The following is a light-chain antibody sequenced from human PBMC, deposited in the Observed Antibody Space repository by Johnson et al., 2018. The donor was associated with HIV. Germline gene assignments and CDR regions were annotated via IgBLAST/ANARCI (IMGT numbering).Light chain of an antibody. CDR2: DNN. J-gene: IGLJ1*01. CDR1: SSNIANNY. Sequence: QSVLTQPPSVSAAPGQKVTISCSGSSSNIANNYVSWYQQLPGTAPKLLIYDNNKRPSGIPDRFSGSKSDTSATLGITGLQTGDEADYYCGTWDSSLSALYVFGTGTKVTVL. CDR3: GTWDSSLSALYV. V-gene: IGLV1-51*01.